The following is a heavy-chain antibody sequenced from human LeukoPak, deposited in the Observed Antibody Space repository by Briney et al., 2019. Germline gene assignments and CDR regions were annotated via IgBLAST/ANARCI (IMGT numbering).Heavy chain of an antibody. CDR1: GYTFTYYY. CDR3: ARISPQLSGSYYFDSDY. Sequence: EASVKVSCKASGYTFTYYYIHWVRQAPGQVLEWMGIINPSGGSTSYAQKFQGRVTMTRDTSTSTVYMELSSLRSEDTAVYYCARISPQLSGSYYFDSDYWGQGTLVTVSS. J-gene: IGHJ4*02. CDR2: INPSGGST. D-gene: IGHD1-26*01. V-gene: IGHV1-46*01.